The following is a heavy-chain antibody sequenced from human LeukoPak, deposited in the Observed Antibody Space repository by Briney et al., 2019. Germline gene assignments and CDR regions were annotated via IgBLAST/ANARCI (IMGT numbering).Heavy chain of an antibody. J-gene: IGHJ4*02. CDR3: ANAYSSGWYSSLDY. CDR2: ISGSGGST. D-gene: IGHD6-19*01. Sequence: GGSLRLSCAASGFTFSSYAMSWVRQAPGKGLEWVSAISGSGGSTYYADSVKGRFTISRDNSKNTLYLQMNSLRAEDTAVYYCANAYSSGWYSSLDYWGQGTLVTVSS. CDR1: GFTFSSYA. V-gene: IGHV3-23*01.